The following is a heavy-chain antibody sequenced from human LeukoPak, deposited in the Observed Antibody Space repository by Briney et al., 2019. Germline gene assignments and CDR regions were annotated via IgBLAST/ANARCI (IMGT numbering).Heavy chain of an antibody. CDR1: GYTFTSYD. D-gene: IGHD2-2*01. V-gene: IGHV1-69*13. CDR2: IIPIFGTA. Sequence: SVKVSCKASGYTFTSYDINWVRQATGQGLEWMGGIIPIFGTANYAQKFQGRVTITADESTSTAYMELSSLRSEDTAVYYCARGVVVVPAATAGSNWFDPWGQGTLVTVSS. J-gene: IGHJ5*02. CDR3: ARGVVVVPAATAGSNWFDP.